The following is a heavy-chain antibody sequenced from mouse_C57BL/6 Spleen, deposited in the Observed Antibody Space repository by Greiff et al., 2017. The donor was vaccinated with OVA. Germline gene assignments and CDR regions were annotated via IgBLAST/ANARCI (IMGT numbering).Heavy chain of an antibody. Sequence: QVQLQQPGAELVMPGASVKLSCKASGYTFTSYWMHWVKQRPGQGLEWIGAIDPSDSYTNYNQKFKGKSTLTVDKSSSTAYMQLSSLTSEDSAVDYCARSGGLGYAMDYWGQGTSVTVSS. V-gene: IGHV1-69*01. J-gene: IGHJ4*01. CDR3: ARSGGLGYAMDY. CDR1: GYTFTSYW. CDR2: IDPSDSYT.